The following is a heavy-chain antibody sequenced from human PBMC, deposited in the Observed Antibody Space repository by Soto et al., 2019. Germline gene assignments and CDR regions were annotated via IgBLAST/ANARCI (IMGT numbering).Heavy chain of an antibody. CDR2: IYHSGST. CDR3: ARAVVDWELSHHFDY. Sequence: PSETLSLTCAVSGGSISSGGYSWSWIRQPPGKGLEWIGYIYHSGSTYYNPSLKSRVTISVDRSKNQFSLKLSSVTAADTAVYYCARAVVDWELSHHFDYWGQGTLVTVSS. J-gene: IGHJ4*02. D-gene: IGHD1-26*01. CDR1: GGSISSGGYS. V-gene: IGHV4-30-2*01.